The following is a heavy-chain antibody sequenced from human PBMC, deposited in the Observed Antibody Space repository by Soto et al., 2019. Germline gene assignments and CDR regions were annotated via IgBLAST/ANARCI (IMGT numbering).Heavy chain of an antibody. Sequence: SETLSLTCAVCGAPVSSGSYYGTWVRQHPVKGLEWIGYIYHTGSTYYNPPLQSRLIMSIDTSKNQFSLHLYSVTAADTAVYFCAAKLGTTHYFDFWGQGSLVTVSS. CDR2: IYHTGST. D-gene: IGHD7-27*01. CDR1: GAPVSSGSYY. J-gene: IGHJ4*02. CDR3: AAKLGTTHYFDF. V-gene: IGHV4-31*11.